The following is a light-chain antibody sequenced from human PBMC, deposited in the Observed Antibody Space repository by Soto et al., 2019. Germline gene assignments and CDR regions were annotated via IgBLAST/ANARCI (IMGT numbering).Light chain of an antibody. CDR3: LLYYGGAYV. J-gene: IGLJ1*01. Sequence: QAVVTQEPSLTVSPGGPVTLTCASSTGAVTSGYYPNWFQQKPGQAPRALIYNTRNKHAWTPARFSGSLLGDKAALTLSGAQHEDEAEYYCLLYYGGAYVFGTGTKLTVL. CDR2: NTR. V-gene: IGLV7-43*01. CDR1: TGAVTSGYY.